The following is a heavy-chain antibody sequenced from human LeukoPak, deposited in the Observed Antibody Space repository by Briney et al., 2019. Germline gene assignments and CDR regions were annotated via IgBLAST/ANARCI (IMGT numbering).Heavy chain of an antibody. D-gene: IGHD6-6*01. V-gene: IGHV4-4*07. Sequence: PSETLSLTCTVSGGSLSGHYWSWIRQPAGKGLEWIGRIYTSGSTNYNPSLKSRVTMSVDTSKNQFSLKLSSVTAADTAVYYCARGSIAARRGEDYWGQGTLVTVSS. J-gene: IGHJ4*02. CDR1: GGSLSGHY. CDR2: IYTSGST. CDR3: ARGSIAARRGEDY.